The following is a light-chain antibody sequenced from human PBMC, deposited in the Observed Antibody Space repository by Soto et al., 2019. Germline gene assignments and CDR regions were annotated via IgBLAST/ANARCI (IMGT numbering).Light chain of an antibody. J-gene: IGKJ4*01. CDR2: AAS. CDR1: QSISSY. CDR3: QQSFTSPQT. V-gene: IGKV1-39*01. Sequence: DIQMTQSPSSLSASVGDRVTITCRASQSISSYLNWYQQKPGKAPKLLIYAASSLQSGVPSRFSGSGSGTDFTLTINSLQPEDSATYFCQQSFTSPQTFGGGSRVDI.